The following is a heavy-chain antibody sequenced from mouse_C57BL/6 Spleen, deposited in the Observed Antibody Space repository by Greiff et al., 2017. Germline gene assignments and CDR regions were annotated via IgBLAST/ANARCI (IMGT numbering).Heavy chain of an antibody. CDR2: INSDGGST. J-gene: IGHJ3*01. D-gene: IGHD1-1*01. CDR1: EYEFPSHD. Sequence: DVHLVESGGSLVQPGESLKLSCESNEYEFPSHDMSWVRKTPEKRLELVAAINSDGGSTYYPDTMERRFIISRDNTKKTLYLQMSSLRSEDTALYYCARHAYYYGSSPFAYWGQGTLVTVSA. V-gene: IGHV5-2*01. CDR3: ARHAYYYGSSPFAY.